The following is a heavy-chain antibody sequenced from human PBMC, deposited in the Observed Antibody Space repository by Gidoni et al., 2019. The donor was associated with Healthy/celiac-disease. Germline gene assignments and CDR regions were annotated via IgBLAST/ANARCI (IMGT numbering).Heavy chain of an antibody. CDR2: IIPIFGTA. V-gene: IGHV1-69*01. CDR3: ATIPITMITPDYWYFDL. Sequence: QVQLVQSGAEVKKPGSSVKVSCKASGGTFSSYAISWVRQAPGQGLEWMGGIIPIFGTANYAQKFQGRVTITADESTSTAYMELSSLRSEDTAVYYCATIPITMITPDYWYFDLWGRGTLVTVSS. J-gene: IGHJ2*01. D-gene: IGHD3-22*01. CDR1: GGTFSSYA.